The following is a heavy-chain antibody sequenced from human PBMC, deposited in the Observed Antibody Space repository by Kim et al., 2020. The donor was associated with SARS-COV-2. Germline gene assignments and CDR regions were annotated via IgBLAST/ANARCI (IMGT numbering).Heavy chain of an antibody. V-gene: IGHV4-59*01. J-gene: IGHJ1*01. CDR2: IYYSGST. D-gene: IGHD1-26*01. CDR3: ARGMGIVGATSH. CDR1: GGSISSYY. Sequence: SETLSLTCTVSGGSISSYYWSWIRQPPGKGLEWIGYIYYSGSTNYNPSLKSRVTISVDTSKNQFSLKLSSVTAANTAVYYCARGMGIVGATSHWGQGTVV.